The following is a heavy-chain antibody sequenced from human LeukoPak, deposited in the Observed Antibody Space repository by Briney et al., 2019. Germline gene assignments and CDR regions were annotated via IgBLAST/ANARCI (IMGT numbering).Heavy chain of an antibody. CDR2: ISSSSSYI. D-gene: IGHD2-15*01. V-gene: IGHV3-21*04. Sequence: GGSLRLSCAASGFTFSSYSMNWVRQAPGKGLEWVSSISSSSSYIYYADSVKGRFTISRDNSKNTLYLQMNSLRAEDTAVYYCAKDGGDCSGGSCYAEVDYWGQGTLVTVSS. CDR1: GFTFSSYS. CDR3: AKDGGDCSGGSCYAEVDY. J-gene: IGHJ4*02.